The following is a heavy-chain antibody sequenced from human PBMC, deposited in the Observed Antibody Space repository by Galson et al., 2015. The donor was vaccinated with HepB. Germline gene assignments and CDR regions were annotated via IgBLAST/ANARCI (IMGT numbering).Heavy chain of an antibody. D-gene: IGHD1-1*01. V-gene: IGHV3-48*01. CDR2: ISSSSSDI. Sequence: SLRLSCAAPEFTFSNYGLNWVRQAPGKGLEWVAHISSSSSDIHYADSVKGRFTISRDNAKNSLFLQMNSLGVEDTAVYYCARGVQATGLWYFDLWGRGTLVTVSS. J-gene: IGHJ2*01. CDR3: ARGVQATGLWYFDL. CDR1: EFTFSNYG.